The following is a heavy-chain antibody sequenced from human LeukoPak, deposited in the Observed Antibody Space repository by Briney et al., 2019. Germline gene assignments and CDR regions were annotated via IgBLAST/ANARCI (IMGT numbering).Heavy chain of an antibody. Sequence: GGSLRLSCAASGFTVSSNYMSWVRQAPGKGLEWVSVIYSGGSTYYADSVKGRFTISRDNSKNTLYLQMNSLRAEDTAVYYCARGDYDSSGYYQHDAHWGQGTLVTVSS. J-gene: IGHJ4*02. CDR3: ARGDYDSSGYYQHDAH. D-gene: IGHD3-22*01. CDR2: IYSGGST. CDR1: GFTVSSNY. V-gene: IGHV3-66*01.